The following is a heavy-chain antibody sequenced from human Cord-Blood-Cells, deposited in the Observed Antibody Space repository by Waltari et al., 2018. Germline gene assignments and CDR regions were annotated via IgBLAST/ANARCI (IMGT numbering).Heavy chain of an antibody. D-gene: IGHD6-19*01. CDR2: IYHSGST. CDR1: GYSISRGYY. V-gene: IGHV4-38-2*02. Sequence: QVQLQESGPGLVKPSETLSLTCAVPGYSISRGYYWGWIRQPPGKGLEWIGSIYHSGSTYYNPSLKSRVTISVDTSKNQFSLKLSSVTAADTAVYYCARDLGWDWGQGTLVTVSS. CDR3: ARDLGWD. J-gene: IGHJ4*02.